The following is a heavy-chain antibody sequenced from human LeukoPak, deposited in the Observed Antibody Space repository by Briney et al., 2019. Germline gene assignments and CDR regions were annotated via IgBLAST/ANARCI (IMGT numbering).Heavy chain of an antibody. CDR2: ISGSGETT. J-gene: IGHJ5*02. V-gene: IGHV3-23*01. D-gene: IGHD4-11*01. Sequence: PGGSLRLSCAASGFTFSSYAMTWVRQAPGQGLEWVSDISGSGETTNYADSVKGRFTVSRDNYENTLDLQMDSLRAEDTAVYYCARTPTTPAPWGQGTLVTVSS. CDR1: GFTFSSYA. CDR3: ARTPTTPAP.